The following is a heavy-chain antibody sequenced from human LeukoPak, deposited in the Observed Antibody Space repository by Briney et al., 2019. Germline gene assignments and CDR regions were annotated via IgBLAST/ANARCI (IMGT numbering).Heavy chain of an antibody. D-gene: IGHD6-13*01. CDR1: GFTFSSYE. CDR3: ARRSSWYDFDY. J-gene: IGHJ4*02. V-gene: IGHV3-48*03. Sequence: GGSLRLSCAASGFTFSSYEMNWVRQAPGKGLEWFSYISGSGTTIYYADSVKGRFTISRDNAKNSLYLQMNSLRADDTAVYYCARRSSWYDFDYWGQGTLVTVSS. CDR2: ISGSGTTI.